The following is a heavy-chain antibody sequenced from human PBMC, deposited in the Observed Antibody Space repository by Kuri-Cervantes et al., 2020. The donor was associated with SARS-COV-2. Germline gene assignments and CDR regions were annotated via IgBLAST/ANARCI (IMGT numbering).Heavy chain of an antibody. Sequence: GGSLRLSCAASGFLVSKNYMNWVRQAPGKGLEWVSIIYWGGGTDYADSVKGRFNISRDHSKNTLYLQMNSLRAEDTAVYYCAKVAGLRLIYYYYYMDVWGKGTTVTVSS. CDR2: IYWGGGT. J-gene: IGHJ6*03. CDR3: AKVAGLRLIYYYYYMDV. V-gene: IGHV3-66*01. D-gene: IGHD5-12*01. CDR1: GFLVSKNY.